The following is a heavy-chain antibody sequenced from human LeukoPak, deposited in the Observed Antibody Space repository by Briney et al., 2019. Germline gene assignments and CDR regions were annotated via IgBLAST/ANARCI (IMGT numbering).Heavy chain of an antibody. CDR2: ISGSGGST. V-gene: IGHV3-23*01. J-gene: IGHJ6*02. CDR3: AVISSGWYDYGMDV. Sequence: PSETLSLTCAVYGGSFSGYYWSWVRQAPGKGLEWVSAISGSGGSTYYADSVKGRFTISRDNSKNTLYLQMNSLRAEDTAVYYCAVISSGWYDYGMDVWGQGTTVTVSS. CDR1: GGSFSGYY. D-gene: IGHD6-19*01.